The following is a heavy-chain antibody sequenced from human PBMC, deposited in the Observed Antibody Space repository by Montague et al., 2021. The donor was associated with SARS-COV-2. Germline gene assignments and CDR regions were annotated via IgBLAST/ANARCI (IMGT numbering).Heavy chain of an antibody. V-gene: IGHV3-21*01. D-gene: IGHD3-9*01. CDR3: ARNKWYYDIFTGWENWFDP. Sequence: SLRLSCAASGFTFSSYSMNWVRQAPGKGLEWVSSISSSSSYIYYADSVKGRFTISRDNAKNSLYLQMNRLRAEDTAVYYWARNKWYYDIFTGWENWFDPWGQGILVTVSS. CDR2: ISSSSSYI. CDR1: GFTFSSYS. J-gene: IGHJ5*02.